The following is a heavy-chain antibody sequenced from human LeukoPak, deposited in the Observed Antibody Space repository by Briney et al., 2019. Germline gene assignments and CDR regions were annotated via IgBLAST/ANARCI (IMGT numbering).Heavy chain of an antibody. J-gene: IGHJ4*02. CDR1: GGSISRYY. D-gene: IGHD3-16*02. CDR3: AREVRLGELSEYFDY. V-gene: IGHV4-59*01. CDR2: IYYSGSI. Sequence: SETLSLTCTVSGGSISRYYWSWIRQPPGKGLEWIGYIYYSGSINYNPSLKSRVTISVDTSKNQFSLKLSSVTAADTAVYYCAREVRLGELSEYFDYWGQGTLVTVSS.